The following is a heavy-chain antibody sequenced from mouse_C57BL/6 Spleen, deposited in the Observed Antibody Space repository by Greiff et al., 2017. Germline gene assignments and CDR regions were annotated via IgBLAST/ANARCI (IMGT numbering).Heavy chain of an antibody. CDR3: ARERRVYDYDYAMDY. Sequence: VQLKQSGPVLVKPGASVKMSCKASGYTFTDYYMNWVKQSHGKSLEWIGVINPYNGGTSYNQKFKGKATLTVDKSSSTAYMELNSLTSEDSAVYYCARERRVYDYDYAMDYWGQGTSVTVSS. V-gene: IGHV1-19*01. J-gene: IGHJ4*01. CDR2: INPYNGGT. D-gene: IGHD2-4*01. CDR1: GYTFTDYY.